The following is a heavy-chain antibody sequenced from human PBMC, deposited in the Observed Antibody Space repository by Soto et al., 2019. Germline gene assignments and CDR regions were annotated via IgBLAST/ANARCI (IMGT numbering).Heavy chain of an antibody. CDR3: ARGLGYAFDI. CDR1: GFTFSSYA. Sequence: EVQLVESGGGLVQPGGSLRLSCAASGFTFSSYAMHWVRQAPGKGLEYVSAISSNGGSTYYANSVKSRFTISRDNSKNTLYLQMGSLRAEDMAVYYCARGLGYAFDIRGQGTMVTVSS. CDR2: ISSNGGST. J-gene: IGHJ3*02. D-gene: IGHD7-27*01. V-gene: IGHV3-64*01.